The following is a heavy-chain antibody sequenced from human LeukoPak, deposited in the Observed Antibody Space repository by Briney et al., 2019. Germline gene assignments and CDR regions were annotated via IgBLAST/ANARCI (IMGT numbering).Heavy chain of an antibody. CDR2: IYTSGST. J-gene: IGHJ6*02. CDR3: ARDYYSSSWYRNYYYGMDV. CDR1: GGSISSYY. Sequence: SETLSLTCTVSGGSISSYYWSWIRQPAGKGLEWIGRIYTSGSTNYNPSLKSRVTMSVDTSKNQFSLKLCSVTAADTAVYYCARDYYSSSWYRNYYYGMDVWGQGTTVTVSS. D-gene: IGHD6-13*01. V-gene: IGHV4-4*07.